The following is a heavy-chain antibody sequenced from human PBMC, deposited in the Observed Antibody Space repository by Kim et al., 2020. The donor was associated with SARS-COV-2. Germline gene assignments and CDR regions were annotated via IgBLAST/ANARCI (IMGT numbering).Heavy chain of an antibody. Sequence: SETLSLTCAVYGGSFSGYYWSWIRQPPGKGLEWIGEINHSGSTNYNPSLKSRVTISVDTSKNQFSLKLSSVTAADTAVYYCAGPRTPYYYYGMDVWGQGTTVTGSS. J-gene: IGHJ6*02. V-gene: IGHV4-34*01. D-gene: IGHD2-2*01. CDR3: AGPRTPYYYYGMDV. CDR1: GGSFSGYY. CDR2: INHSGST.